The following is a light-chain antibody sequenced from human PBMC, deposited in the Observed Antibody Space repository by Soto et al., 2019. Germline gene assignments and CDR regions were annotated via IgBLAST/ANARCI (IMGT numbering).Light chain of an antibody. V-gene: IGKV3-11*01. J-gene: IGKJ4*01. CDR3: QQRSNWSLT. CDR1: QSVSSF. Sequence: EIVLTQSPATLSLSPGERATLSCRASQSVSSFLAWYQQKPSQAPRLLIHDASNRATGIPARFSGSGSGTDFTLTITSLEPEDFAVYYCQQRSNWSLTFGGGTKVE. CDR2: DAS.